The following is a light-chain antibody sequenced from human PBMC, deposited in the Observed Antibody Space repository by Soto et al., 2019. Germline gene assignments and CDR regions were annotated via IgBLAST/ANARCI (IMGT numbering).Light chain of an antibody. CDR1: SSDVGAYNR. J-gene: IGLJ3*02. Sequence: QSALTQPASVSGSPGQSITISCTGTSSDVGAYNRVSWYQHHPGKVPTLIIFEVSNRPSGVSNRFSGSKSGNTASLTISGLRPADNADYYCSSYTKTDSWVFGGGTQLTVL. CDR2: EVS. V-gene: IGLV2-14*01. CDR3: SSYTKTDSWV.